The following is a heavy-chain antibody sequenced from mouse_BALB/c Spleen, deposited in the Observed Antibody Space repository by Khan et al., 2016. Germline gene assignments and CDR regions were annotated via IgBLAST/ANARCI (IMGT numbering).Heavy chain of an antibody. Sequence: EVQLQESGPDLVKPSQSLSLTCTVTGYSITSGYSWHWIRQFPGNKLEWMGCIHYSGDTKYIPSLKSRISITRDTSKNQFFLQLNSVTPEDTATYYCTRSHGYYAMDYWGQGTSVTVSS. CDR3: TRSHGYYAMDY. V-gene: IGHV3-1*02. CDR1: GYSITSGYS. J-gene: IGHJ4*01. CDR2: IHYSGDT.